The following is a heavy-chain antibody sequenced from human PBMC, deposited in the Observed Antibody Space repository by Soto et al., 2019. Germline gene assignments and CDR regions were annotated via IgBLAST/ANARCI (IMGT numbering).Heavy chain of an antibody. J-gene: IGHJ6*02. Sequence: GGSLRLSCAASGFTFSSYAMSWVRQAPGKGLEWVSAISGSGGSTYYADSVKGRFTISRDNSKNTLYLQMNSLRAEDTAVYYCAKEGGPYDYYYYGMDVRGQGTTVTGSS. CDR1: GFTFSSYA. D-gene: IGHD3-16*01. CDR3: AKEGGPYDYYYYGMDV. V-gene: IGHV3-23*01. CDR2: ISGSGGST.